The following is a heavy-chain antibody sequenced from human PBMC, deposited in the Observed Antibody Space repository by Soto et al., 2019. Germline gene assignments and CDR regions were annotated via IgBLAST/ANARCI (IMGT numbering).Heavy chain of an antibody. CDR2: INPNSGGT. Sequence: GASVKVSCKASGYTFTGYYMHWVRQAPGQGLEWMGWINPNSGGTNYAQKFQGWVTMTRDTSISTAYMELSRLRSDDTAVYYCARTLPVHDSSGYGDGNFDYWGQGTLVTVSS. CDR3: ARTLPVHDSSGYGDGNFDY. D-gene: IGHD3-22*01. V-gene: IGHV1-2*04. J-gene: IGHJ4*02. CDR1: GYTFTGYY.